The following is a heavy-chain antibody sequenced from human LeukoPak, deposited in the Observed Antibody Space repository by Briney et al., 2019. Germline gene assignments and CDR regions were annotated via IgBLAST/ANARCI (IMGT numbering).Heavy chain of an antibody. CDR3: ARRMYYDFWSGYYVRGRDYSFMDV. D-gene: IGHD3-3*01. Sequence: GGSLRLSCAASGFTFDDYGMSWGRQPPGKGLEWVSGFNWNGGTIGYADSVKGRFTISRDNAKNSLYLQMNSLRAEDTALYHCARRMYYDFWSGYYVRGRDYSFMDVWGKGTTVTVSS. V-gene: IGHV3-20*01. J-gene: IGHJ6*03. CDR1: GFTFDDYG. CDR2: FNWNGGTI.